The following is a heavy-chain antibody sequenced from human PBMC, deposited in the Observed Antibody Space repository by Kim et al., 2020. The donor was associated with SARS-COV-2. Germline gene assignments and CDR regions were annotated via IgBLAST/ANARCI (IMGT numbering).Heavy chain of an antibody. CDR3: AKTKQDY. D-gene: IGHD2-8*01. CDR2: RGGNT. V-gene: IGHV3-23*01. J-gene: IGHJ4*02. Sequence: RGGNTYGADSVTGRFTNTRDNSKNTLYMQMNSLRAEDTAVYYCAKTKQDYWGQGTLVTVSS.